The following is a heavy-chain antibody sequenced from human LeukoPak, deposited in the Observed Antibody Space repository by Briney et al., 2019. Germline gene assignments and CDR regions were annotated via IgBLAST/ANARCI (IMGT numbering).Heavy chain of an antibody. D-gene: IGHD6-19*01. CDR3: AKRGAVAGMGGSYYYYGMDV. J-gene: IGHJ6*02. CDR1: EFTFSRYA. CDR2: ISGSGGST. Sequence: ARGSLRLSCAASEFTFSRYAMSWVRQAPGKGLEWVSAISGSGGSTYYADSVKGRFTISRDNSKNTLYLQMNSLRAEDTAVYYCAKRGAVAGMGGSYYYYGMDVWGQGTTVTVSS. V-gene: IGHV3-23*01.